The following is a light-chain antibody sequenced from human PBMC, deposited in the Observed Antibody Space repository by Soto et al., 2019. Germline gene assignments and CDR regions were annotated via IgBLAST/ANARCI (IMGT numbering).Light chain of an antibody. Sequence: EIVLTQSPGTLSLSPGERATLSCRASQSVSSSYLAWYQQKPGQAPRLLIYGASSRATGIPDRFSGSGSGTDFTLTISRLEPDDFAVYYCQKYGSFWTFGQGTKVEIK. J-gene: IGKJ1*01. CDR1: QSVSSSY. CDR2: GAS. V-gene: IGKV3-20*01. CDR3: QKYGSFWT.